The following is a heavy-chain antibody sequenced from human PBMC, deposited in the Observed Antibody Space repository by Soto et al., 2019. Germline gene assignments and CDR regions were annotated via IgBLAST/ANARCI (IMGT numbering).Heavy chain of an antibody. V-gene: IGHV1-2*04. Sequence: GSVKVSCKASGYTFTGYYMHWVRQAPGQGLEWMGWINPNSGGTNYAQKFQGWVTMTRDTSISTAYMELSRLRSDDTAVYYCAREGCSSTSCYGGFDPWGQGTLVTVSS. J-gene: IGHJ5*02. D-gene: IGHD2-2*01. CDR2: INPNSGGT. CDR3: AREGCSSTSCYGGFDP. CDR1: GYTFTGYY.